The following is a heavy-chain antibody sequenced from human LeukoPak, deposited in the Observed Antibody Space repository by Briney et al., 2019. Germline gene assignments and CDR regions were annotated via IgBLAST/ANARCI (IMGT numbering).Heavy chain of an antibody. CDR3: ARGRAGDYGDY. J-gene: IGHJ4*02. CDR2: INTDGSFT. Sequence: GGSLRLSCAASGFTFSGSWMHWVRQAPGKGLVWVSCINTDGSFTSYADSVKGRFTISRDNAKNTLYLQMNSLRAEDTAVYYCARGRAGDYGDYWGQGTLVTVSS. V-gene: IGHV3-74*01. CDR1: GFTFSGSW.